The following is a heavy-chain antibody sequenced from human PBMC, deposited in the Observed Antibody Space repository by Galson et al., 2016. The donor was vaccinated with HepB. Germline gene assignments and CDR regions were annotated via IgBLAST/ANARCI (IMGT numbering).Heavy chain of an antibody. D-gene: IGHD5-24*01. CDR3: AKCATYNLDQ. CDR2: TDHSGRT. CDR1: CGSISSNW. V-gene: IGHV4-4*02. J-gene: IGHJ4*02. Sequence: SETLSLTCGVSCGSISSNWWSWVRQPPGKGLEWIGETDHSGRTNYNPSLKSRVTISVDKSKSQFSLKLTSVTAADTAVYYCAKCATYNLDQWGQGTLVTVSS.